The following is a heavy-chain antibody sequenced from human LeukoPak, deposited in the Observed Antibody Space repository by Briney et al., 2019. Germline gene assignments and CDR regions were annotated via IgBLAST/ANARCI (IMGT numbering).Heavy chain of an antibody. CDR1: GFTFSDYY. D-gene: IGHD3-22*01. CDR2: ISSSGSTI. CDR3: TREGYDSSGLDAFDI. Sequence: GGSLRLSCAASGFTFSDYYMSWIRQAPGKGLEWVSYISSSGSTIYYADSVKGRFTISRDNAKNSLYLQMNSLRAEDTAVYYCTREGYDSSGLDAFDIWGQGTMVTVSS. V-gene: IGHV3-11*04. J-gene: IGHJ3*02.